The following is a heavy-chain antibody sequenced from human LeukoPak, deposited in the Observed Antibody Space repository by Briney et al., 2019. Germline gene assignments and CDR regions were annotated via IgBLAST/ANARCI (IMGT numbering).Heavy chain of an antibody. Sequence: SGTLSLTCAVSGGSISSSNWWSWVRQPPGKGLEWIGEIYHSGSTNYNPSLKSRVTISVDKSKNQFSLKLSSVTAADTAVYYCARLRKDGPSPYYYYDMDVWGKGTTVTVSS. CDR1: GGSISSSNW. V-gene: IGHV4-4*02. D-gene: IGHD4-17*01. CDR3: ARLRKDGPSPYYYYDMDV. CDR2: IYHSGST. J-gene: IGHJ6*04.